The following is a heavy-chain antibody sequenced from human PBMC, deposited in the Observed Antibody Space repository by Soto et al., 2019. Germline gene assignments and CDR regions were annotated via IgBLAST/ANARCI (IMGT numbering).Heavy chain of an antibody. J-gene: IGHJ3*02. V-gene: IGHV3-23*01. Sequence: GGSLRLSCAASGFTFSSYAMSWVRQAPGKGLEWVSAISGSGGSTYYTDSVKGRFTIARDNSKNTLYLQMNSLRAEDTAVYYCAKVWAGDKAFDIWGQGTMVTVSS. CDR3: AKVWAGDKAFDI. CDR2: ISGSGGST. D-gene: IGHD7-27*01. CDR1: GFTFSSYA.